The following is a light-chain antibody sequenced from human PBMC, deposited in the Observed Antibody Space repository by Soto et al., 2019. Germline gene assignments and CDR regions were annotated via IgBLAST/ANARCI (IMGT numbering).Light chain of an antibody. V-gene: IGKV1-33*01. CDR2: DAS. CDR1: QDISNY. Sequence: DIQMTQSPSSLSASVGDRVTITCQASQDISNYLNWYQQKPGKAPKLLIYDASNLETGVPSRFSGSGSGTDFTFAISSLHPESIATYYCQQYDNLPLTFDGVTKVEIK. CDR3: QQYDNLPLT. J-gene: IGKJ4*01.